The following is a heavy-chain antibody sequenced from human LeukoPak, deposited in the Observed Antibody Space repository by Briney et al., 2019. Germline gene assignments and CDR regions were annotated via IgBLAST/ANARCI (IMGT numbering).Heavy chain of an antibody. Sequence: ASVKVSCKASGYAFTRYGISGVRRAPGQGLEWRGWISAYKGNPNYTHKLQGRVPMPTDTSTSTAYMDLRSLRSHDTAVYYCARDRWFDPWGQGTLVTVSS. J-gene: IGHJ5*02. CDR3: ARDRWFDP. V-gene: IGHV1-18*01. CDR1: GYAFTRYG. CDR2: ISAYKGNP.